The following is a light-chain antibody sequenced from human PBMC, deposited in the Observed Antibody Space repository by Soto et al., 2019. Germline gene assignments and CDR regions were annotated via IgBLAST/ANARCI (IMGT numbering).Light chain of an antibody. CDR1: QSVTSNY. J-gene: IGKJ4*01. CDR2: GAS. Sequence: EIVLTQSPGTLSLSPGERATLSCRASQSVTSNYVAWYQQTPGQAPRLLFFGASIRATGIPDRFSGSGSGTDFTLTISSLDPEDFAVYYCQQRSKWPLTFGGGTKVDNK. CDR3: QQRSKWPLT. V-gene: IGKV3D-20*02.